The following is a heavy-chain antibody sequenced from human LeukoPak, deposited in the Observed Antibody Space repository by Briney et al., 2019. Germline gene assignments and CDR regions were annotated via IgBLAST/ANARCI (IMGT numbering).Heavy chain of an antibody. CDR2: ISGSGGST. V-gene: IGHV3-23*01. J-gene: IGHJ4*02. CDR3: AKCPYDSSGYYSR. CDR1: GFTFSSYG. D-gene: IGHD3-22*01. Sequence: GGSLRLSCAASGFTFSSYGMSWVRQAPGKGLEWVSAISGSGGSTYYADSVKGRSTISRDNSKNTLYLQMNSLRAEDTAVYYCAKCPYDSSGYYSRWGQGTLVTVSS.